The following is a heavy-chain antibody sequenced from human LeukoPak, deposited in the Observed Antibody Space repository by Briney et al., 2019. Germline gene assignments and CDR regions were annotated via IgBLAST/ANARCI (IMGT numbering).Heavy chain of an antibody. CDR2: ISGRGGST. J-gene: IGHJ4*02. V-gene: IGHV3-23*01. CDR1: GFTFTSYS. D-gene: IGHD2-15*01. CDR3: AKDLDIVVVVAATTSIDY. Sequence: GGSLTLSCAASGFTFTSYSMSWVRQAPGKGLEWVSAISGRGGSTFYADSVKGRFTISRDNSKNTLSPQMTRMRAEDKAVYYCAKDLDIVVVVAATTSIDYWGQGTLVTVSS.